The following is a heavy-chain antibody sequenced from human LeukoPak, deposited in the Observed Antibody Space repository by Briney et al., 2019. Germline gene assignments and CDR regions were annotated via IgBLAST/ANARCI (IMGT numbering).Heavy chain of an antibody. CDR1: GYTFTGYY. V-gene: IGHV1-2*02. D-gene: IGHD6-13*01. J-gene: IGHJ3*02. CDR3: ARGTYGSWRFVGAFDI. CDR2: INPNSGGT. Sequence: GASVKVSCKASGYTFTGYYMHWVRQAPGQGLEWMGWINPNSGGTNYAQKFQGRVTMTRDTSISTAYMELSRLRSDDTAVYYCARGTYGSWRFVGAFDIWGQGTMVTVSS.